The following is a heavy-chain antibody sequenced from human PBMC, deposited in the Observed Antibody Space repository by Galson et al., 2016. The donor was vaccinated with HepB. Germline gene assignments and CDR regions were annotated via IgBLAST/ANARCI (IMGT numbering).Heavy chain of an antibody. D-gene: IGHD3-9*01. CDR2: SGSGGPT. Sequence: SLRLSCAASGFTFSSYAMSWIRQAPGKGPEWVSSSGSGGPTYYADSVKGRFTISRDNSKNTLFLQMRSLRADDTAVYYCAKSVLEYDILTGYYRRGADYWGQGTLVTVSS. CDR1: GFTFSSYA. J-gene: IGHJ1*01. V-gene: IGHV3-23*01. CDR3: AKSVLEYDILTGYYRRGADY.